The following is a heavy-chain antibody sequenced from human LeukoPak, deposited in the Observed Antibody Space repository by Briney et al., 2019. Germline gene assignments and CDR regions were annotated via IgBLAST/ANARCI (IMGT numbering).Heavy chain of an antibody. Sequence: SETLSLTCAVSGYSISSSNWWGWIRQPPGKGLEWIGYIYYSGSTYYNSSLKSRVTMSVDTSKNQFSLKLSSVTAVDTAVYYCARTGFGEGSSGWYVVDYWGQGTLVTVSS. CDR1: GYSISSSNW. V-gene: IGHV4-28*01. J-gene: IGHJ4*02. D-gene: IGHD6-19*01. CDR3: ARTGFGEGSSGWYVVDY. CDR2: IYYSGST.